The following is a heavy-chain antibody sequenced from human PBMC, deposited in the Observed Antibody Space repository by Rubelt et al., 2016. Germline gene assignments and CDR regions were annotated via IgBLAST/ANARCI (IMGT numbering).Heavy chain of an antibody. CDR2: ISYDGSNK. J-gene: IGHJ4*02. CDR3: ARGFDYGDSLFDY. Sequence: GRSLRLSCAASGFTFSSYAMHWVRQAPGKGLEWVAVISYDGSNKYYADSVKGRFTISRDNSKNSLYLQMNSLRAEDTAVYYCARGFDYGDSLFDYWGQGTLVTVSS. V-gene: IGHV3-30*04. D-gene: IGHD4-17*01. CDR1: GFTFSSYA.